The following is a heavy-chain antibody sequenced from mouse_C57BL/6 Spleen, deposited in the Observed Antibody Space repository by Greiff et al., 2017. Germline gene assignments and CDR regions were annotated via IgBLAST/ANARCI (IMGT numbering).Heavy chain of an antibody. CDR2: INPSTGGT. V-gene: IGHV1-42*01. CDR1: GYSFTGYY. D-gene: IGHD3-2*02. CDR3: ARGGQLRFSDY. J-gene: IGHJ2*01. Sequence: VQLQQSGPELVKPGASVKISCKASGYSFTGYYMNWVKQSPEKSLEWIGEINPSTGGTTYNQKFKAKATLTVDKSSSTAYMQLKSLTSEDSAVYYCARGGQLRFSDYWGQGTTLTVSS.